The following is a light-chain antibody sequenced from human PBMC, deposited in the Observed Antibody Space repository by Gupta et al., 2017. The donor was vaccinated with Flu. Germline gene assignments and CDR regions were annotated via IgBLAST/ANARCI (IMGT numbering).Light chain of an antibody. CDR2: AAS. Sequence: DIQMTQYPSSLSASVGDTITLSCRASQSVSSYLNWYQQKPGKAPRLLIYAASSLQRGVKSRFSGSGDVTDFTLTISSRQPEDFATYYCQQTYTDHPSVTFGGGTKVEI. CDR1: QSVSSY. J-gene: IGKJ4*01. CDR3: QQTYTDHPSVT. V-gene: IGKV1-39*01.